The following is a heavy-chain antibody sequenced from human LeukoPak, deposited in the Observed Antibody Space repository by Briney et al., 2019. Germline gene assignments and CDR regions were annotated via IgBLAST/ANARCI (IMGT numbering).Heavy chain of an antibody. V-gene: IGHV3-7*03. J-gene: IGHJ5*02. CDR3: ARVVVSTTNRFDP. CDR2: INHDGSEK. Sequence: PGGSLRLSCAASGFMFTSYWMSWVRQAPGNGLEWVASINHDGSEKYYVDSVKGRFTISRDNAKNSLYLQMNSLRAEDTAVYHCARVVVSTTNRFDPWGQGTLVTVSS. CDR1: GFMFTSYW. D-gene: IGHD5/OR15-5a*01.